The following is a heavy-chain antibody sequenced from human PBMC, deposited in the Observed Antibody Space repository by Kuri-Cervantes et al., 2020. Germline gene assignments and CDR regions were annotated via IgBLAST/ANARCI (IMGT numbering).Heavy chain of an antibody. J-gene: IGHJ4*02. V-gene: IGHV1-8*01. CDR1: GYTFTSYD. D-gene: IGHD2-8*01. Sequence: ASVKVSCKASGYTFTSYDINWVRQATGQGLEWMGWMNPNSGNTGYAQKFQGRVTITADKSTSTAYMELSSLRSEDTAVYYCARERVSDLGYFDYWGQGTLVTVSS. CDR2: MNPNSGNT. CDR3: ARERVSDLGYFDY.